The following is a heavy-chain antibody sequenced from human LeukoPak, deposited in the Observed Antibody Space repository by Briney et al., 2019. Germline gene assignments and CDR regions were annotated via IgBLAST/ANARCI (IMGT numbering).Heavy chain of an antibody. J-gene: IGHJ6*03. CDR3: ARGPVIPDYYYYYYMDV. CDR2: VNPNSGGT. CDR1: GYTFIGYY. D-gene: IGHD2-21*02. V-gene: IGHV1-2*02. Sequence: ASVKVSCKASGYTFIGYYMHWVRQAPGQGLEWMGWVNPNSGGTNYAQKFQGRVTMTRDTSISTAYMELSRLRSDDTAVYYCARGPVIPDYYYYYYMDVWGKGTTVTVSS.